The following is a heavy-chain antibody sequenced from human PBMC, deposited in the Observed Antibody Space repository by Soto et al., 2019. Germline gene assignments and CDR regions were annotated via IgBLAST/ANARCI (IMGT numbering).Heavy chain of an antibody. J-gene: IGHJ4*02. Sequence: EVHLLESGEGLVPPGGSLRLSCAASGFTFNTYTISWVRQAPGKGLEWVSSISGSGGNTYYADSVRGRFTISRDNSRDTVYLQMNSLRAEDTALYYCESVALDCWGQGTLVTVSS. D-gene: IGHD6-19*01. CDR2: ISGSGGNT. V-gene: IGHV3-23*01. CDR3: ESVALDC. CDR1: GFTFNTYT.